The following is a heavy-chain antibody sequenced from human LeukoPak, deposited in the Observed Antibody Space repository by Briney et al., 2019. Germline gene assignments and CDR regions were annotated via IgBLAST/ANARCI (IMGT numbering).Heavy chain of an antibody. J-gene: IGHJ4*02. CDR2: IIPIFGTA. D-gene: IGHD5-24*01. Sequence: GASAKVSCKASGGTFSSYAISWVRQAPGQGLEWMGGIIPIFGTANYAQKFQGRVTITADESTSTAYMELSSLRSEDTAVYYCARDRDGWLGYFDYWGQGTLVTVSS. CDR3: ARDRDGWLGYFDY. CDR1: GGTFSSYA. V-gene: IGHV1-69*13.